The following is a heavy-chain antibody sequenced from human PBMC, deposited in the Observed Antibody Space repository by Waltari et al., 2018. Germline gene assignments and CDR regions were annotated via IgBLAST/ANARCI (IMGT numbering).Heavy chain of an antibody. J-gene: IGHJ4*02. CDR2: SDYSGST. Sequence: QLQLQESGPGLVKPAETLALTCTVSGGPLSRHYHYWGWTRQPPGKGLEWIGSSDYSGSTYYNPSLKSRVTIFVDTSNNQFSLKLSSVTAADTAVYYCARRRFGELSWGQGTLVTVSS. V-gene: IGHV4-39*01. D-gene: IGHD3-10*01. CDR3: ARRRFGELS. CDR1: GGPLSRHYHY.